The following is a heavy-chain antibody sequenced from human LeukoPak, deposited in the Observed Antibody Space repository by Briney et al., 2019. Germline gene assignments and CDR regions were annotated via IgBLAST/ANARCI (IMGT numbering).Heavy chain of an antibody. CDR3: ARVGVVTGLDY. CDR2: ISYDGSNK. D-gene: IGHD3-3*01. V-gene: IGHV3-30-3*01. CDR1: GFTFSSYA. J-gene: IGHJ4*02. Sequence: SLTLSCAASGFTFSSYAMHWVRQAPGKGLEWVAVISYDGSNKYYADSVKGRFTISRDDSKNTLYLQMNSLRAEDTAVYYCARVGVVTGLDYWGQGTLLTVSS.